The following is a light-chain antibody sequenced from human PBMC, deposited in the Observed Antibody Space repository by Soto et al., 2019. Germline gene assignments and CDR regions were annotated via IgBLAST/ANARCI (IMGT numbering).Light chain of an antibody. Sequence: DLQMTQSPTSVSASVGDTVTITCRASQGSSGWLAWYQQKPGKAPKLLIYGASTLQSGVPSRYSGSGSGTDFPLTISSLQPEDFATYYCQQTNSLPWTFGQGTKVEIK. V-gene: IGKV1-12*02. CDR1: QGSSGW. J-gene: IGKJ1*01. CDR2: GAS. CDR3: QQTNSLPWT.